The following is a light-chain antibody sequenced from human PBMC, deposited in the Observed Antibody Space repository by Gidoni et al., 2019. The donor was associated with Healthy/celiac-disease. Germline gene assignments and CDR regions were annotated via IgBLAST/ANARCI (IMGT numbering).Light chain of an antibody. J-gene: IGKJ2*01. V-gene: IGKV1-39*01. CDR2: AAS. Sequence: DIQMTQSPSSLSASVGDRVTITCRASQSISSYLNWYQQKPGKAPKLLIYAASSLQSGVPSRFSGSGSGTDFTLTISSLQPEDFATYYCQQSYSVRKTFGQXTKLEIK. CDR3: QQSYSVRKT. CDR1: QSISSY.